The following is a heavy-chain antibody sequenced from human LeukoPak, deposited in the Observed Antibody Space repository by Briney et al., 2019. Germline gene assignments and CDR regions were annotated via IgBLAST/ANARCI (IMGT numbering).Heavy chain of an antibody. V-gene: IGHV1-69*05. Sequence: ASVKVPCKASGGTFSSYAISWVRQAPGQGLEWMGGIIPIFGTANYAQKFQGRVTITTDESTSTAYMELSSLRSEDTAVYYCATPGGRYGAGYYYYMDVWGKGTTATVSS. CDR1: GGTFSSYA. CDR3: ATPGGRYGAGYYYYMDV. J-gene: IGHJ6*03. CDR2: IIPIFGTA. D-gene: IGHD3-16*01.